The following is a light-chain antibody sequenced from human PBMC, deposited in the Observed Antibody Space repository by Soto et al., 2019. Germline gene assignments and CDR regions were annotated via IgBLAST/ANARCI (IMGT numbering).Light chain of an antibody. CDR2: DVS. CDR1: SSDVGGNKY. V-gene: IGLV2-14*03. CDR3: SAFTGTTYV. J-gene: IGLJ1*01. Sequence: QSVLTQPASVSGSPGQSITISCTGTSSDVGGNKYVSWYQHYPGKAPKLMICDVSNRPSGVSNRFSGSKSGNTASLTISGLQAEDEADYSCSAFTGTTYVFGTGTKFPVL.